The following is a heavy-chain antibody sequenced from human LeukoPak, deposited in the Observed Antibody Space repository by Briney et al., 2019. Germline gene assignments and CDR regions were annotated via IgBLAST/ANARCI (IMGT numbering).Heavy chain of an antibody. J-gene: IGHJ6*03. CDR2: ISTYNGNT. CDR1: AYSSPDYG. V-gene: IGHV1-18*01. CDR3: ARPAKGAFFFYYMDV. Sequence: ASVKVSCKASAYSSPDYGITWVRQAPGQGREWVGWISTYNGNTNVAQKFQGRVTLTTDTSTKTTYMDLRSLTSDDTAVYYCARPAKGAFFFYYMDVWGKGTSVTVSS.